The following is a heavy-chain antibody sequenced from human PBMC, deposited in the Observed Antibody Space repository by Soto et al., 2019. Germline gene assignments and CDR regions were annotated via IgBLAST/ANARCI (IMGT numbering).Heavy chain of an antibody. CDR3: ARDRTIFGVVSTVY. V-gene: IGHV3-7*01. CDR1: GSTFSSYS. CDR2: INHDGSEK. J-gene: IGHJ4*02. D-gene: IGHD3-3*01. Sequence: GGSLRLSCAASGSTFSSYSMSWVRQAPGKGLEWVANINHDGSEKYYVDSVKGRFTISRDNAKNSLYLQMNSLRAEDTAVYYCARDRTIFGVVSTVYWGQGTLVTVSS.